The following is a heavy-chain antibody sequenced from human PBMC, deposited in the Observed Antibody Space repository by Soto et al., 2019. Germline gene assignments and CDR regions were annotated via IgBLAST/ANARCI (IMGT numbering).Heavy chain of an antibody. CDR2: TYYKSKWNN. J-gene: IGHJ6*02. CDR1: GDSVSSNSAG. Sequence: SQTLSLTCVISGDSVSSNSAGCNWIWPSPSRGLEWLGRTYYKSKWNNHYALSVTSRITINPDTSKNRFALDLYSVTPVDTAVYYCTVVTWFRGMDVWGHGIPVTVSS. CDR3: TVVTWFRGMDV. V-gene: IGHV6-1*01. D-gene: IGHD2-15*01.